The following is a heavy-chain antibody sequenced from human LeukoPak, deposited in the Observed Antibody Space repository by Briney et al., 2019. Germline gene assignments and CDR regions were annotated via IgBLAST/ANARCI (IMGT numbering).Heavy chain of an antibody. Sequence: GESLKISCKGSGYTFTSYWIGWVRQMPGKGLEWMGSIYPGNSYTRDTPSFQGQVSSSVIKSISTAYLEWSSLKASDTAMYYCARRGSGWYVDYWGQGTLVTVSS. CDR3: ARRGSGWYVDY. CDR1: GYTFTSYW. J-gene: IGHJ4*02. D-gene: IGHD6-19*01. V-gene: IGHV5-51*01. CDR2: IYPGNSYT.